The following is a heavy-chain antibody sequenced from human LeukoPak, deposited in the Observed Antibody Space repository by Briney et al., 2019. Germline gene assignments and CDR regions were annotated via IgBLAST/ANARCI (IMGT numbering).Heavy chain of an antibody. Sequence: KAGESLQITCKGSGSSFTSYWIGWVRQLPGKGLEWMGIIYPGDSDTRYSPSFQGQVTISADKSISTAYLQWSSLKASDTAMYYCVYSSSWYQIDYWGQGTLVTVSS. V-gene: IGHV5-51*01. D-gene: IGHD6-13*01. CDR3: VYSSSWYQIDY. CDR2: IYPGDSDT. CDR1: GSSFTSYW. J-gene: IGHJ4*02.